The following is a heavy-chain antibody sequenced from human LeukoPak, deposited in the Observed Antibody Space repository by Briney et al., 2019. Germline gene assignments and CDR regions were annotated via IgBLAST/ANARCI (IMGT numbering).Heavy chain of an antibody. CDR2: ISSSGDTI. V-gene: IGHV3-48*01. J-gene: IGHJ4*02. CDR1: GFTLRDDS. Sequence: GGSLRLSCAASGFTLRDDSMIWVRQAPGTGLEWVSYISSSGDTIYYADSVKGRLTISRDTAKNSMYLKINSLRAVDTAVYYCPRRLYYWGQGTLVTVSS. CDR3: PRRLYY. D-gene: IGHD6-25*01.